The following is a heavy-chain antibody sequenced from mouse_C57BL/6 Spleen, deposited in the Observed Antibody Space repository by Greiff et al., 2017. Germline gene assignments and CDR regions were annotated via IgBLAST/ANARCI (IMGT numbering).Heavy chain of an antibody. CDR2: IDPSDSET. Sequence: QVQLQQPGAELVRPGSSVKLSCKASGYTFISYWMHWVKQRPIQGLEWIGNIDPSDSETHYNQKFKDKATLAVDKSSSTAYMQLSSLTSEDSAVYYCARLDDYDDAMDYWGQGTSVTVSS. V-gene: IGHV1-52*01. CDR1: GYTFISYW. D-gene: IGHD2-4*01. CDR3: ARLDDYDDAMDY. J-gene: IGHJ4*01.